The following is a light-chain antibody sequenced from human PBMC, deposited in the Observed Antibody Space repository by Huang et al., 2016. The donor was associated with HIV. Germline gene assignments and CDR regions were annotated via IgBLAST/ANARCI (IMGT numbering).Light chain of an antibody. CDR1: QSVGTK. CDR3: QQYNIWPRT. CDR2: GAS. J-gene: IGKJ4*01. Sequence: EMVMTQSPATLSVSPGEGGTLSCRASQSVGTKLAWYQQKPGQAPRLLSFGASTRATCIPATFSGRGSGTEFTLTISTLQSEDFAVYYCQQYNIWPRTFGGGTKVEI. V-gene: IGKV3-15*01.